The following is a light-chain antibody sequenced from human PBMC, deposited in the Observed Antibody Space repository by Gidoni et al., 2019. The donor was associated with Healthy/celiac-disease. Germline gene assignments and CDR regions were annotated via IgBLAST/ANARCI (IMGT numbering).Light chain of an antibody. CDR3: QQCNSAPFT. CDR2: AAS. V-gene: IGKV1-27*01. Sequence: IQMTPSPSSLSASVGDRVTITLRASQSISNYLPWYQQKPGKVPKLLIYAASTFQSGVPSRFSGSGSGTDFTLTISSLQPEDVATYYCQQCNSAPFTFGPGTKVDIK. J-gene: IGKJ3*01. CDR1: QSISNY.